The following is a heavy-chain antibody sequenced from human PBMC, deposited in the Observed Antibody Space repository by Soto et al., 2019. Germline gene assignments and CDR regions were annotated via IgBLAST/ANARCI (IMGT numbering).Heavy chain of an antibody. J-gene: IGHJ6*02. V-gene: IGHV1-46*01. CDR1: GYTFTSYY. CDR3: ARDLLRSVVTIFHYYYGMDV. D-gene: IGHD3-3*01. Sequence: GASVKVSCKASGYTFTSYYMHWVRQAPGQGLEWMGIINPSGGSTSYAQKFQGRVTMTRDTSTSTVYMELSSLRSEDTAVYYCARDLLRSVVTIFHYYYGMDVWGQGTTVTVSS. CDR2: INPSGGST.